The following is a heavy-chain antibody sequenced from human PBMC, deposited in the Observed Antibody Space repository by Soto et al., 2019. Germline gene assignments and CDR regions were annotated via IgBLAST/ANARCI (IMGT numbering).Heavy chain of an antibody. J-gene: IGHJ4*02. Sequence: QVQLQQWGAGLLKPSETLSLTCAVYGGSFSGYYWNWIRQPPGKGLEWIGEISQSGTINYNPSLKSRVTLSVDASKSQFSLRLTSVTAADTAVYYCARGHVGGITKEGYFAHWGQGSLLTVSS. CDR3: ARGHVGGITKEGYFAH. CDR2: ISQSGTI. D-gene: IGHD3-9*01. CDR1: GGSFSGYY. V-gene: IGHV4-34*02.